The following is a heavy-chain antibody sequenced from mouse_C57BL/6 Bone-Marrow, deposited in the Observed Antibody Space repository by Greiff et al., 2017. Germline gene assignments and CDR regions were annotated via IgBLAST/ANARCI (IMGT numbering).Heavy chain of an antibody. V-gene: IGHV1-7*01. CDR1: GYTFTSYW. J-gene: IGHJ3*01. CDR3: ARLPAY. CDR2: INPSSGYT. Sequence: QVQLQQSGAELAKPGASVKLSCKASGYTFTSYWMHWVKQRPGQGLEWIGYINPSSGYTKYNQKFTVKATLTADKSSSTAYMQLSSLTDEDSAVYYCARLPAYWGQGTLVTVSA. D-gene: IGHD5-5*01.